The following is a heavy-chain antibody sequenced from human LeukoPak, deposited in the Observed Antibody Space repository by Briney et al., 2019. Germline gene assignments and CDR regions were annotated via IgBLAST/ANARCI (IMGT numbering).Heavy chain of an antibody. CDR2: ISWDGGTT. CDR3: AKAANYYYYYMDV. Sequence: GGSLRLSCAASGFTFDDYTMHWVRQAPGKGLEWVSLISWDGGTTYYADSVKGRFTISRDNSKNSLYLQMNSLRTEDTALYYCAKAANYYYYYMDVWGKGTTVTVSS. V-gene: IGHV3-43*01. CDR1: GFTFDDYT. J-gene: IGHJ6*03.